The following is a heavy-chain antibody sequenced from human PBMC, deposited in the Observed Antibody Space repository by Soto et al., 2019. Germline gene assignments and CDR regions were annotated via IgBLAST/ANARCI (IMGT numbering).Heavy chain of an antibody. CDR1: GYTFTGYY. CDR2: INPNSGGT. J-gene: IGHJ5*02. D-gene: IGHD2-15*01. Sequence: ASVKVSCKASGYTFTGYYMHWVRQAPGQGLEWMGWINPNSGGTNYAQKFQGWVTMTRDTSISTAYMELSRLRSDDTAVYYCARGDGYCRGGSCLRGRWFDPWGQGTLVTVYS. CDR3: ARGDGYCRGGSCLRGRWFDP. V-gene: IGHV1-2*04.